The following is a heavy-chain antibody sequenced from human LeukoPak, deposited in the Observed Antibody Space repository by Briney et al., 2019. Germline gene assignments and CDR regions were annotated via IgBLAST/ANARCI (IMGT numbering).Heavy chain of an antibody. CDR1: GYTFTSYG. Sequence: WASVKVSCKASGYTFTSYGISWVRQAPGQGLEWMGWINTNTGNPTYAQGFTGRFVFSLDTSVSTAYLQISSLKAEDTAVYYCARDYRLVIIDAFDIWGQGTMVTVSS. D-gene: IGHD3-9*01. J-gene: IGHJ3*02. CDR3: ARDYRLVIIDAFDI. CDR2: INTNTGNP. V-gene: IGHV7-4-1*02.